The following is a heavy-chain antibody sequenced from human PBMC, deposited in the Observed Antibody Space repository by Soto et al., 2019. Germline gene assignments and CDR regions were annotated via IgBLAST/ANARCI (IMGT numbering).Heavy chain of an antibody. Sequence: QVQLVQSGAEVKKPGASVKVSCKASGYTFTSYGISWVQQAPGQGLEWMGWISAYNGNTNYAQKLQGRVTMTTDTSTSTAYMELRSLRSDDTAVYYCARDRCPSFFDWCNDYYMDVWGKGTTVTVSS. CDR2: ISAYNGNT. CDR1: GYTFTSYG. D-gene: IGHD3-9*01. V-gene: IGHV1-18*01. CDR3: ARDRCPSFFDWCNDYYMDV. J-gene: IGHJ6*03.